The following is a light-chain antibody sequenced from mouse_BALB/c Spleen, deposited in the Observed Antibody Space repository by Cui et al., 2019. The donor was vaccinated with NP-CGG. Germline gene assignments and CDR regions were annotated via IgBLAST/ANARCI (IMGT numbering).Light chain of an antibody. J-gene: IGLJ1*01. Sequence: ADLTQESAHTTSPGETLTLTRRSSTGAVTTSNYANWVQKKPDLLFTGVIGGTNNRAPGVPARFSGALIGEKTTLSITGAQTENEAIYICALWYSNNWVFGGGTKLTVL. CDR1: TGAVTTSNY. CDR2: GTN. CDR3: ALWYSNNWV. V-gene: IGLV1*01.